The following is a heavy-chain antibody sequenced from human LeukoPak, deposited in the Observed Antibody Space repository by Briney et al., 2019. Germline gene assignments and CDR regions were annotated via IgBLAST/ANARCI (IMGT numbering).Heavy chain of an antibody. D-gene: IGHD3-22*01. J-gene: IGHJ4*02. V-gene: IGHV3-9*01. Sequence: GGSLRLSCAASGFTFDDYAMHWVRHAPGKGLEWVSGISWNSGSIGYADSVKGRFTISRDNAKNSLYLQMNSLRAEDTAVYYCAKDIPHYYDSSGYYVGGSYWGQGALVTVSS. CDR3: AKDIPHYYDSSGYYVGGSY. CDR1: GFTFDDYA. CDR2: ISWNSGSI.